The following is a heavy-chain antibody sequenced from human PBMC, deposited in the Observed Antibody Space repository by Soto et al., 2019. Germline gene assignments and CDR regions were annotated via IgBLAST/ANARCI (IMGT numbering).Heavy chain of an antibody. D-gene: IGHD4-17*01. CDR3: ARDATYGDYADY. Sequence: QVQLVESGGGVVQPGRSLRLSCAASGFTFSSYGMHWVRQAPGKGLEWVAVIWYDGSNKYYADSVKGRFTISRDNSKHTLYLQMTSLRAEDTAVYYCARDATYGDYADYWGQGTLVTVSS. V-gene: IGHV3-33*01. CDR2: IWYDGSNK. CDR1: GFTFSSYG. J-gene: IGHJ4*02.